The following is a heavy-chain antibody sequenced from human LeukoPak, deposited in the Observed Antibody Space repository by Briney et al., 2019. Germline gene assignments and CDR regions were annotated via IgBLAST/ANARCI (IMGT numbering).Heavy chain of an antibody. CDR2: INTGNGNT. J-gene: IGHJ4*02. CDR3: ARGFGGIAAAGTYFDY. Sequence: ASVKVSCKASGYTFTGYYMHWVRQAPGQGLEWMGWINTGNGNTKYSQEFQGRVTITRDTSASTAYMELSSLRSEDMAVYYCARGFGGIAAAGTYFDYWGQGTLVTVSS. V-gene: IGHV1-3*03. CDR1: GYTFTGYY. D-gene: IGHD6-13*01.